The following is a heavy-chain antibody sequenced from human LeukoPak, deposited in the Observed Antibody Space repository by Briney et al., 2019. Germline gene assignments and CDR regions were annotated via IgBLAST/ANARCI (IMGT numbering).Heavy chain of an antibody. V-gene: IGHV3-30*18. CDR2: ILYDGSNK. CDR3: AKSGIEAAGSLVYFDY. CDR1: GFTFSSYG. D-gene: IGHD6-13*01. J-gene: IGHJ4*02. Sequence: GGSLRLSCAASGFTFSSYGMHWVRQAPGKGLECVAIILYDGSNKYYTDSVKGRFTISRDNSKNTLYLQMNSLRAEDTAVYYCAKSGIEAAGSLVYFDYWGQGTLVTASS.